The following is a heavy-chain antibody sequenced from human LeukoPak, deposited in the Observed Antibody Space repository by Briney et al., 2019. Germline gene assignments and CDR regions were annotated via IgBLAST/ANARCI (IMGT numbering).Heavy chain of an antibody. CDR3: ARGEHSVDS. J-gene: IGHJ4*02. V-gene: IGHV4-4*07. CDR1: DGAIRSHY. D-gene: IGHD1/OR15-1a*01. Sequence: SETLSLTCTVSDGAIRSHYWNWIRQPAGKGLEWIGRIYSSGYTNDNPFLKSRITMSVDMSKNQFSLRLNSVTAADTAVYYCARGEHSVDSWGQGMLVTVSS. CDR2: IYSSGYT.